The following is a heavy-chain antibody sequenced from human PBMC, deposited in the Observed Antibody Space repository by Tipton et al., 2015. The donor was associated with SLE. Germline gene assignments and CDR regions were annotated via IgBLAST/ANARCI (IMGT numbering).Heavy chain of an antibody. CDR2: IYTSGST. V-gene: IGHV4-4*08. J-gene: IGHJ4*02. CDR3: AGMYYYGSGSSGPPRY. D-gene: IGHD3-10*01. CDR1: GGSISSYY. Sequence: TLSLTCTVSGGSISSYYWSWIRQPPGKGLEWIGYIYTSGSTNYNPSLKSRVTISVETSKNQFSLKLSSVTAADTAVYYCAGMYYYGSGSSGPPRYWGQGTLVTVSS.